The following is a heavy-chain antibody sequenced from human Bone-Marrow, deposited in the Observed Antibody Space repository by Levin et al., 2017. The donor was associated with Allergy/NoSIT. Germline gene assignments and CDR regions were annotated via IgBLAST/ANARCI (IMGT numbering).Heavy chain of an antibody. CDR2: INHSGST. V-gene: IGHV4-34*01. Sequence: GSLRLSCAVYGGSFSGYYWSWIRQPPGKGLEWIGEINHSGSTNYNPSLKSRVTISVDTSKNQFSLKLSSVTAADTAVYYCARDGSWSSYYYYYGMDVWGQGTTVTVSS. CDR3: ARDGSWSSYYYYYGMDV. CDR1: GGSFSGYY. D-gene: IGHD6-13*01. J-gene: IGHJ6*02.